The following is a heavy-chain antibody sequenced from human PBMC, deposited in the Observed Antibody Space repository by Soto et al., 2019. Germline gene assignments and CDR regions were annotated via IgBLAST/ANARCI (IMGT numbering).Heavy chain of an antibody. CDR1: GGTFSSYA. J-gene: IGHJ4*02. CDR3: ARVYSGSYYFDF. V-gene: IGHV1-69*10. D-gene: IGHD1-26*01. CDR2: IIHILGIA. Sequence: ASVKVSCKASGGTFSSYAISWVRQAPGQGLEWMGGIIHILGIANYALKFQGRVTITVDKSTSTAYMELTSLRSEDTAVYYCARVYSGSYYFDFWGQGTMVTVSS.